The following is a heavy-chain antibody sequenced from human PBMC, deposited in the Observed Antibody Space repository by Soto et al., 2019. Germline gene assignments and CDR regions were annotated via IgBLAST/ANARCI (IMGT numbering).Heavy chain of an antibody. J-gene: IGHJ5*02. D-gene: IGHD2-2*01. CDR1: GFTFSSYG. CDR3: ARESAAHPVRGWVDP. Sequence: QVQLVESGGGVVQPGRSLRLSCAASGFTFSSYGMHWVRQAPGKGLEWVAVIWYDGSNKYYADSVKGRFTISRDNSKKTLYLQMNSLRSEDTAVYYCARESAAHPVRGWVDPWGQGTLVTVSS. V-gene: IGHV3-33*01. CDR2: IWYDGSNK.